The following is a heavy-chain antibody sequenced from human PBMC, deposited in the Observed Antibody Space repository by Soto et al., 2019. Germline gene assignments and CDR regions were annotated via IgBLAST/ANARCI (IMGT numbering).Heavy chain of an antibody. Sequence: PGGSLRLSCSASGFTFISYDIHCVRQGPGKGLEWVSAIGTAGDTNYAGSVKGRFTISRENAKNSLYLQMNSLRAGDTAIYFCARAIGPTLFDYWGQGTLVTVSS. D-gene: IGHD3-22*01. CDR3: ARAIGPTLFDY. J-gene: IGHJ4*02. CDR2: IGTAGDT. V-gene: IGHV3-13*04. CDR1: GFTFISYD.